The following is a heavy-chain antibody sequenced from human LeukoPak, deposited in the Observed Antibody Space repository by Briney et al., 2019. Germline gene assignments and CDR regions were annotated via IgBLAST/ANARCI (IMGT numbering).Heavy chain of an antibody. D-gene: IGHD3-22*01. CDR1: GFTLSDYY. Sequence: GGPLRLSCAASGFTLSDYYMSWIRHAPGGGREWVSYVSSGYSTIYYADSVKGRFTVSRDNGKRSLYLHMNSLRAEDTAMYYCARDRFGPYSSGYYDIWGQGTMVTVSS. J-gene: IGHJ3*02. CDR3: ARDRFGPYSSGYYDI. CDR2: VSSGYSTI. V-gene: IGHV3-11*04.